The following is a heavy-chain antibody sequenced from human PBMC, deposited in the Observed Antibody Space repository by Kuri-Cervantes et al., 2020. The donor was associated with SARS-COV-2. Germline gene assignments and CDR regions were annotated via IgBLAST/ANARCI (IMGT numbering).Heavy chain of an antibody. CDR2: ISYDGSNK. J-gene: IGHJ4*02. Sequence: GGSLRLSCAASGFTFSSYAMHWVRQAPGKGLEWVAVISYDGSNKYYADSVKGRFTISRDNSKNTLYLQMNSLRAEDTAVYYCAKTRLELRGPLDYWGQGTLVTVSS. CDR1: GFTFSSYA. V-gene: IGHV3-30*07. CDR3: AKTRLELRGPLDY. D-gene: IGHD1-7*01.